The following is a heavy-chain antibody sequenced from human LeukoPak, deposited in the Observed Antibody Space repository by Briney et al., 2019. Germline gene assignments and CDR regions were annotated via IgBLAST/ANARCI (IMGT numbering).Heavy chain of an antibody. CDR2: IYYSGST. Sequence: SETLSLTCTVSRGSISSGDYYWSWIRQPPGKGLECLGYIYYSGSTYYNPSLKSRVTISVDTSKNQFSLKPSSVTAADTAVYYCARAPGAAAAPYYFDYWGQGTLATVSS. V-gene: IGHV4-30-4*08. CDR1: RGSISSGDYY. J-gene: IGHJ4*02. D-gene: IGHD6-13*01. CDR3: ARAPGAAAAPYYFDY.